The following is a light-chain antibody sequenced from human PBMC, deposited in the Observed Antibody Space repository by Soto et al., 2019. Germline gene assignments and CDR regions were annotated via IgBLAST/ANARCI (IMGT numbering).Light chain of an antibody. CDR2: GAS. CDR3: QHYNNGPRT. Sequence: EILMTQSPATLSVSPGERATLACRASQRVSSNLAWYQEKPGKAPRLLLYGASTRATGIPARFSGSGSGTEFTLTISSLQSEDFAVYYCQHYNNGPRTFGQGSKVEIK. J-gene: IGKJ1*01. CDR1: QRVSSN. V-gene: IGKV3-15*01.